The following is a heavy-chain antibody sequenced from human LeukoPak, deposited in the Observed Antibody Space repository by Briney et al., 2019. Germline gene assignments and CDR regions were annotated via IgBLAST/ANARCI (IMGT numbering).Heavy chain of an antibody. J-gene: IGHJ4*02. V-gene: IGHV3-23*01. Sequence: PGGSLRLSCAASGFTFSSYAMSWVRQAPGKGLEWVSAISGSGGRTYYADSVKGRFTISRDNSENTLYLQMSSLTDEDTAVYFCAKRGDRSGWSYYFDYWGQGTLVTVSS. CDR1: GFTFSSYA. CDR3: AKRGDRSGWSYYFDY. CDR2: ISGSGGRT. D-gene: IGHD6-19*01.